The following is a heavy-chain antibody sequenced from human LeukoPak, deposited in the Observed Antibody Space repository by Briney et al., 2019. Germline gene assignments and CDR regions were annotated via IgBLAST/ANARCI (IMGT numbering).Heavy chain of an antibody. Sequence: SVKVSCKDSGGTFSSYAISWVRRAPGQGLEWMGRIIPIFGTANYAQKFQGRVTITTDESTSTAYMELSSLRSEDTAVYYCASRSFSGGSGSYNIRDYWGQGTLVTVSS. CDR3: ASRSFSGGSGSYNIRDY. D-gene: IGHD3-10*01. CDR1: GGTFSSYA. V-gene: IGHV1-69*05. J-gene: IGHJ4*02. CDR2: IIPIFGTA.